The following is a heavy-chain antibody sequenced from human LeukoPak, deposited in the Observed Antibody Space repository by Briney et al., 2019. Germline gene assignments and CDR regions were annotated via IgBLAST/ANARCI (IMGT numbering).Heavy chain of an antibody. CDR2: IYYSGST. V-gene: IGHV4-39*07. J-gene: IGHJ6*02. D-gene: IGHD3-10*01. Sequence: SETLSLTCTVSGGSISSSSYYWGWIRQPPGKGLEWIGSIYYSGSTYYNPSLKSRVTISVDTSKNQFSLKLSSVTAADTAVYYCARDPRWRGVLEYYYYYYGMDVWGQGTTVTVSS. CDR3: ARDPRWRGVLEYYYYYYGMDV. CDR1: GGSISSSSYY.